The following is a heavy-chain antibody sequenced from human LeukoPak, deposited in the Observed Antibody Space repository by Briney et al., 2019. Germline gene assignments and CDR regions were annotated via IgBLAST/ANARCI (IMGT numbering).Heavy chain of an antibody. CDR1: GFTFSFYL. CDR2: IKQFESEK. J-gene: IGHJ4*02. Sequence: GGSLRLSCVASGFTFSFYLMGWVGQAPGKGLEWAANIKQFESEKYYVASARGRFTIFSGNAKNSLYRQMNSLRAEDTAVYYCARNEHQYYTESSGRFNYWGQGTLVTVSS. CDR3: ARNEHQYYTESSGRFNY. D-gene: IGHD3-22*01. V-gene: IGHV3-7*04.